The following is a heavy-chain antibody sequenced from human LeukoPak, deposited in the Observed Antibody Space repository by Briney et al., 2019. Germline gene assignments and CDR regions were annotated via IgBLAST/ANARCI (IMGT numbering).Heavy chain of an antibody. V-gene: IGHV4-39*01. Sequence: ASETLSLTCSVSGDSVSSSSYYWGWVRQSPGKGLEWIGDIYYSGRTYYTSSLKSRLTISIDTSKNEFSVRLTSVTAADTATYYCARRRYYDSTGYLDWGQGTQVIVSP. D-gene: IGHD3-22*01. CDR1: GDSVSSSSYY. CDR2: IYYSGRT. J-gene: IGHJ1*01. CDR3: ARRRYYDSTGYLD.